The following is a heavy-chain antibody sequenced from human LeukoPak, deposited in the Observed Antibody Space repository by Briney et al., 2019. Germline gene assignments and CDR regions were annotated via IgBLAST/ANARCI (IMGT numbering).Heavy chain of an antibody. CDR3: ARGSDFVWGSYRPYFDY. V-gene: IGHV3-48*03. J-gene: IGHJ4*02. CDR2: ISGSGTTI. Sequence: PGGSLRLSCAASGFSFSSYEMNWVRQAPGKGLEWVSYISGSGTTIYYADSVRGRFTISRDNAKNSLYLQMNSLRPEDTAVYYCARGSDFVWGSYRPYFDYWGQGTLVTVSS. CDR1: GFSFSSYE. D-gene: IGHD3-16*02.